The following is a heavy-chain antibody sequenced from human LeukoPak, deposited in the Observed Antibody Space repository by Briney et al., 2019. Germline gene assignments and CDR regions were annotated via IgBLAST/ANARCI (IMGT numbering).Heavy chain of an antibody. CDR3: ARDRIAVASNWFDP. Sequence: ASVKVSCKASGYTFTSYAMNWVRQAPGQGLEWMGWINTNTGNPTYAQGFTGRFVFSLDTSVSTAYLQISSLKAEDTAVYYCARDRIAVASNWFDPWGQGTLVTVSS. V-gene: IGHV7-4-1*02. CDR2: INTNTGNP. D-gene: IGHD6-19*01. J-gene: IGHJ5*02. CDR1: GYTFTSYA.